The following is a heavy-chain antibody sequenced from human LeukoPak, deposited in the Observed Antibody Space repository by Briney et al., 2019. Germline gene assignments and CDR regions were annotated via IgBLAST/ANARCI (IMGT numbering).Heavy chain of an antibody. CDR1: GGSISSYY. V-gene: IGHV4-59*01. J-gene: IGHJ3*02. D-gene: IGHD1-26*01. CDR2: IYYSGST. Sequence: SETLSLTCTVSGGSISSYYWSWIRQPPGKGLEWIGYIYYSGSTNYNPSLKSRVTISVDTSKNQFSLKLSSVTAADTAVYYCARDLREHGVFDIWGRGTMVTVSS. CDR3: ARDLREHGVFDI.